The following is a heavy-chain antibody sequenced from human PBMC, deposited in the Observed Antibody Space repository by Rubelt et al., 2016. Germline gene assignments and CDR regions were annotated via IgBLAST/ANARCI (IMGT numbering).Heavy chain of an antibody. CDR2: ISSSSSTI. CDR3: ARDGGSYLPWYFDL. D-gene: IGHD1-26*01. V-gene: IGHV3-11*04. J-gene: IGHJ2*01. Sequence: GGGLVKPGGSLRLSCAASGFTFSDYSMSWVRQAPGKGLECVSYISSSSSTIYYADSVKGRFTISRDNAKNSLYLQMNSLRAEDTAVYYCARDGGSYLPWYFDLWGRGTLVTVSS. CDR1: GFTFSDYS.